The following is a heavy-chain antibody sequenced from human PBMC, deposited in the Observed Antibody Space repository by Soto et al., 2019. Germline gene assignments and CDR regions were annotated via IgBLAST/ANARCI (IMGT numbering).Heavy chain of an antibody. CDR3: AKDAAALLYYYYGMDV. CDR1: GFTFSSYA. J-gene: IGHJ6*02. D-gene: IGHD2-2*01. Sequence: GGSLRLSSAASGFTFSSYAMIRVRQAPGKGLEWVSAISSSGGSTYYADSVKGRFTISRDNSKNTLYLQMNSLRAEDTAVYYCAKDAAALLYYYYGMDVWGQGTTVTVSS. CDR2: ISSSGGST. V-gene: IGHV3-23*01.